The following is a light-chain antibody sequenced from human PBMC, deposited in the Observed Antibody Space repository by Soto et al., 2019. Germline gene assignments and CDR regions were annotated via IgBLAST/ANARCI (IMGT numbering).Light chain of an antibody. CDR2: EVS. V-gene: IGLV2-14*01. Sequence: QSALTQPASVSESPGQSITISCTGTSSDVGAYNYVSWYQQHPGKAPKLMIYEVSNRPSGVSDRFSGSRSGNTASLTISGLQAEDESDYYCSSYTSSSTWVFGGGTKVTVL. J-gene: IGLJ3*02. CDR3: SSYTSSSTWV. CDR1: SSDVGAYNY.